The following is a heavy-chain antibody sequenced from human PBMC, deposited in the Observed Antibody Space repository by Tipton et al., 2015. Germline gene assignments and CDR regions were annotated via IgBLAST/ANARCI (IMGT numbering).Heavy chain of an antibody. J-gene: IGHJ4*02. Sequence: GRFTISRDNAKNSLYLQMNSLRSEDRGIYYCARNRGGRYNYGWDALDYWGQGTLVTVSS. D-gene: IGHD5-24*01. CDR3: ARNRGGRYNYGWDALDY. V-gene: IGHV3-11*06.